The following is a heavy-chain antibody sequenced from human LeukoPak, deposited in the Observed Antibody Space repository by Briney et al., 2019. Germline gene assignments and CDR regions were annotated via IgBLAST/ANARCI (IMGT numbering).Heavy chain of an antibody. CDR1: GGSISSYY. J-gene: IGHJ5*02. CDR3: ARDNGYYDILTGYYPNWFDP. D-gene: IGHD3-9*01. CDR2: IYYSGST. V-gene: IGHV4-59*01. Sequence: SETLSLTCTVSGGSISSYYWSWIRQPPGKGLEWIGYIYYSGSTNYNPSLKSRVTISVDTSKNQFSLKLSSVTAADTAVYYCARDNGYYDILTGYYPNWFDPWGQGTLVTVSS.